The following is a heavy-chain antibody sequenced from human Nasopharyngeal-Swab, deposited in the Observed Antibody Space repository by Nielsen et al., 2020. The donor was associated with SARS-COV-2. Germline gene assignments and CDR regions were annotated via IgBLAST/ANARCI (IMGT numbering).Heavy chain of an antibody. Sequence: GESLKISCATSGFTFSSYAMHWVRQAPGKGLEWVAVISNDGSDKFYADSVKGRFSISRDTSRSAVYLQMNSLRAEDTALYYCARADRGGSYFSQYYYYMDVWCTGTTVTVSS. D-gene: IGHD1-26*01. CDR3: ARADRGGSYFSQYYYYMDV. CDR2: ISNDGSDK. CDR1: GFTFSSYA. V-gene: IGHV3-30*03. J-gene: IGHJ6*03.